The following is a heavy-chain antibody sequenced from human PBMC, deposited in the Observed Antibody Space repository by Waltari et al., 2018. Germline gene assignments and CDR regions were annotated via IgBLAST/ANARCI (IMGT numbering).Heavy chain of an antibody. CDR1: YWSISSRSYY. CDR2: IYYSGGS. CDR3: ARVLIRTSGLNFDS. D-gene: IGHD3-16*01. J-gene: IGHJ4*02. Sequence: QQESGPSLVKPSETLSLTCTVSYWSISSRSYYWGWIRLAPGQGLEWLGHIYYSGGSDHNPSLKSRITMSVDSSKNQFSLTLSSVTAADTAMYYCARVLIRTSGLNFDSWGQGSLVTVSS. V-gene: IGHV4-39*07.